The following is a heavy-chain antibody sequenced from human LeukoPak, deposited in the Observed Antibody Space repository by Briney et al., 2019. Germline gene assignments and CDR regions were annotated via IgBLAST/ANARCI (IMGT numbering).Heavy chain of an antibody. CDR3: ARLSREQWLVRGYFDL. D-gene: IGHD6-19*01. J-gene: IGHJ2*01. V-gene: IGHV4-4*02. CDR2: IYHSGST. Sequence: PSGTLSLTCAVSGGSIRSSNWWSWVRQPPGKGLEWIGEIYHSGSTNYNPSLKSRVTISVDTSKNQFSLKLSSVTAADTAVYYCARLSREQWLVRGYFDLWGRGTLVTVSS. CDR1: GGSIRSSNW.